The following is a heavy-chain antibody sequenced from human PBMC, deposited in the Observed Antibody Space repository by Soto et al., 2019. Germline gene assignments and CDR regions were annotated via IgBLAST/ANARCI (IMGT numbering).Heavy chain of an antibody. CDR3: ARNRGDCVGDCYPDS. J-gene: IGHJ4*02. CDR1: GFTFSGYG. Sequence: QVQLVESGGGVVQPGRSLRLSCAASGFTFSGYGMHWVRQAPGKGLDWVAVIWDDGSKKYHADSVKGRFTISRDNPKNTLYLQMNSLRAEVRAVYYCARNRGDCVGDCYPDSWGQGTLVTVSS. CDR2: IWDDGSKK. D-gene: IGHD2-21*02. V-gene: IGHV3-33*01.